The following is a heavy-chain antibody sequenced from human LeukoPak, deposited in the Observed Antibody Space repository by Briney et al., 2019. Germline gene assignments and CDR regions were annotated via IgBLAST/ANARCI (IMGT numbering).Heavy chain of an antibody. CDR1: GLTFSSNS. Sequence: GGSLRLSCVASGLTFSSNSMSWVCQPPGMGLEWVSGISVSGITVYADSVKGRLTISRDNSKNTLYLQMNNLRAEDTALYYCAKGFSVRGRFDPWGQGTQVTVSS. V-gene: IGHV3-23*01. CDR3: AKGFSVRGRFDP. D-gene: IGHD2-15*01. J-gene: IGHJ5*02. CDR2: ISVSGIT.